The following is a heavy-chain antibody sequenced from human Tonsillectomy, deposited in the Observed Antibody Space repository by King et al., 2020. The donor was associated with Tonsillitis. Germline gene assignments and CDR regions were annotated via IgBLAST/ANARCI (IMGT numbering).Heavy chain of an antibody. J-gene: IGHJ5*02. V-gene: IGHV1-2*02. D-gene: IGHD6-19*01. CDR2: INPNSGGT. CDR1: GYTFTGYY. Sequence: QLVQSGAEVKKPGASVKVSCKASGYTFTGYYMHWVRQAPGQGLEWMGWINPNSGGTNYAQQFQGRVTMTRDTSITTAYMELSSLRSDDTAVYYCARCSSGWYNCFDPWGQGTLVTVPS. CDR3: ARCSSGWYNCFDP.